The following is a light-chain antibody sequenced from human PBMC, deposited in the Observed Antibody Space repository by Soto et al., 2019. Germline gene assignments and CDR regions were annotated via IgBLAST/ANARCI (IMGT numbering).Light chain of an antibody. Sequence: VMTQSPASLSVSPGEGATLSCMASQSVNTNLAWYQQKPGQAPRLIIYGASSRATGIPDRFSGSGSGTDCTLTISRLEPEDVAVYYCHQSGSYGFTFGQGTRLEIK. CDR3: HQSGSYGFT. CDR1: QSVNTN. J-gene: IGKJ5*01. V-gene: IGKV3-20*01. CDR2: GAS.